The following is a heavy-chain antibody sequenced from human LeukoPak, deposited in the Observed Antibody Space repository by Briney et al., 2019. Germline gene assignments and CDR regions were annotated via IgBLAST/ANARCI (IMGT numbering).Heavy chain of an antibody. Sequence: GGSLRLSCAASGFSFSNHWMIWVRQAPGRGLEWVATINPDGTEKRYVDSVKGRFTISRDNGKNSLYLQMSSLRAEDTAVYYCVRDDRGIAVGSRDHGAQGSLVTVSS. CDR1: GFSFSNHW. J-gene: IGHJ4*02. D-gene: IGHD6-19*01. V-gene: IGHV3-7*03. CDR3: VRDDRGIAVGSRDH. CDR2: INPDGTEK.